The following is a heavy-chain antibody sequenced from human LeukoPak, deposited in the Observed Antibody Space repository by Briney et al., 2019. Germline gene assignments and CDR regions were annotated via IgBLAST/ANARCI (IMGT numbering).Heavy chain of an antibody. CDR3: ARYHPIYYDSSGDYYYGMDV. Sequence: SETLSLTCTVSGGSISSYYWSWIRQPPGKGLEWIGYIYYSGSTNYNPSLKSRVTISVDTSKNQFSLKLSSVTAADTAVYYCARYHPIYYDSSGDYYYGMDVWGQGTTVTVSS. V-gene: IGHV4-59*01. J-gene: IGHJ6*02. D-gene: IGHD3-22*01. CDR2: IYYSGST. CDR1: GGSISSYY.